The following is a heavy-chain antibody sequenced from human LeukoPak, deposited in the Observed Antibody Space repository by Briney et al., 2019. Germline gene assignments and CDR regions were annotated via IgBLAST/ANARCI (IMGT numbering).Heavy chain of an antibody. CDR2: VSYDGNNK. CDR3: VSRGCTADACFLSSFNCFDH. CDR1: GFTFSSYG. V-gene: IGHV3-30*03. Sequence: GGSLRLSCAASGFTFSSYGMHWVRQAPGKGLEWVALVSYDGNNKYYVDSVKGRFTISRDNSKNTLYLQMNSLGAEDTAVYHCVSRGCTADACFLSSFNCFDHWGQGSLVTVSS. J-gene: IGHJ4*02. D-gene: IGHD2-21*02.